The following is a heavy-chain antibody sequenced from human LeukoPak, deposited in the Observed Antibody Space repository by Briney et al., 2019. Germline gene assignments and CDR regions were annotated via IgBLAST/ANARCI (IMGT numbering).Heavy chain of an antibody. J-gene: IGHJ4*02. CDR3: AKGDIVVVPAALEFDY. Sequence: PGASLRLSCAASGFTFSSYAMSWVRQAPGKGLEWVSAISGSGGSTYYADSVKGRFTISRDNSKNTLYLQMNSLRAEDTAVYYCAKGDIVVVPAALEFDYWGQGTLVTVSS. CDR1: GFTFSSYA. D-gene: IGHD2-2*01. CDR2: ISGSGGST. V-gene: IGHV3-23*01.